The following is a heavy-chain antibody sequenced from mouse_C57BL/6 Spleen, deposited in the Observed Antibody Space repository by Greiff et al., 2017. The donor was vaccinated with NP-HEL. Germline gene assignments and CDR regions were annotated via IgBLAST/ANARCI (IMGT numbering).Heavy chain of an antibody. V-gene: IGHV7-3*01. Sequence: EVHLVESGGGLVQPGGSLSLSCAASGFTFTDYYMSWVRQPPGKALEWLGFIRNKANGYTTEYSASVKGRFTISRDNSQSILYLQINALRAEDSATYYCARYKPPYGSLDYWGQGTTLTVSS. J-gene: IGHJ2*01. CDR3: ARYKPPYGSLDY. D-gene: IGHD1-1*01. CDR2: IRNKANGYTT. CDR1: GFTFTDYY.